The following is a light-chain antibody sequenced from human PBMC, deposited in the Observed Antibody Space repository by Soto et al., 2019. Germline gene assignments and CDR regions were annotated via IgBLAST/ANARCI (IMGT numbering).Light chain of an antibody. CDR1: QSVSSN. CDR2: RAS. Sequence: EILMTQSPSTLAVSAGERATLSCRASQSVSSNLAWYQQKPGKAPRLLIYRASTRATGIPARFSGSGSGTDFTLTISSLEPEDFEVYYCQQRSNWPRTFGQGTKVDIK. J-gene: IGKJ1*01. V-gene: IGKV3-15*01. CDR3: QQRSNWPRT.